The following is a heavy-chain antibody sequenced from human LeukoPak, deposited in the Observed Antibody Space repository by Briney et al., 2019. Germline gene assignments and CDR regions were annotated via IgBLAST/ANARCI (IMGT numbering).Heavy chain of an antibody. CDR2: IIPIFGIA. V-gene: IGHV1-69*04. Sequence: ASVKVSCKASGGTFSGYAISWVRQAPGQGLEWMGRIIPIFGIANYAQKCQGRVTITADKSTSTAYMELSSLRSEDTAVYYCAREGDIVVVPAAIPNWFDPWGQGTLGTVSS. J-gene: IGHJ5*02. CDR1: GGTFSGYA. D-gene: IGHD2-2*02. CDR3: AREGDIVVVPAAIPNWFDP.